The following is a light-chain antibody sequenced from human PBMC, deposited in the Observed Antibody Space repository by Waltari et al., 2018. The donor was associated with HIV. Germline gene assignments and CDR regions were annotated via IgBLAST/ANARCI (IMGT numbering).Light chain of an antibody. J-gene: IGLJ3*02. V-gene: IGLV3-10*01. CDR3: YSTDSSDWV. CDR1: AFPNMY. Sequence: SYVLTQPPSVSVSPGQTARIPCSGDAFPNMYAYWYQQKSGQAPVLVIYEDSKRPSGIPERFSGSSSGTVATLTISGAQVEDEADYYCYSTDSSDWVFGGGTKLTVL. CDR2: EDS.